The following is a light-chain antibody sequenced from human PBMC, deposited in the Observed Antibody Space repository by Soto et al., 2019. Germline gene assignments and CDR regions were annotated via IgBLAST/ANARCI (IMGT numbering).Light chain of an antibody. V-gene: IGKV3-15*01. CDR1: QSISNK. CDR3: QQSNNWPRT. CDR2: GAS. Sequence: EIEMTQSPATLSVSPGERATLACRASQSISNKLVWYQQKPGQAPRLLIYGASTRATGIPARFSGSGSGTEFTLTISSLQSEDFAIYYCQQSNNWPRTFGQGTKVEIK. J-gene: IGKJ1*01.